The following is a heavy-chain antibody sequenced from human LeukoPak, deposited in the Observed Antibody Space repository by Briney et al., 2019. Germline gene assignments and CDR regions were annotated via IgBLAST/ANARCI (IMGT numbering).Heavy chain of an antibody. CDR2: ISSSSSYI. CDR1: GFTFSSYN. CDR3: ARDKSVGATNYFDH. D-gene: IGHD1-26*01. J-gene: IGHJ4*02. V-gene: IGHV3-21*01. Sequence: PGGSLRLSCEASGFTFSSYNMNWVRQAPGKGLEWVSSISSSSSYIYYADSVKGRFTISRDNAKNSLYLQMNSLRAGDTAVYYCARDKSVGATNYFDHWGQGTLVTVSS.